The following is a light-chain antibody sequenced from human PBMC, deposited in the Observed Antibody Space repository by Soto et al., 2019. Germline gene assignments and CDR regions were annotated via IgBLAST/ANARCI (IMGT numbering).Light chain of an antibody. CDR2: GAS. CDR3: QQYDSSPLT. Sequence: EIVLTQSPGTLSLSPGERDTLSCRASQSVSSSYLAWYQQKPGQAPRLLIYGASSRATGIPDRFSGSGSGTDLTLTISRLEPEDFAVYYCQQYDSSPLTFGGGTKVEIK. J-gene: IGKJ4*01. V-gene: IGKV3-20*01. CDR1: QSVSSSY.